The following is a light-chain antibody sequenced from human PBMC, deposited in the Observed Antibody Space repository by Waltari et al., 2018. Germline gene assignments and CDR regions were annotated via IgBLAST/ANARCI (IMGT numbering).Light chain of an antibody. J-gene: IGLJ2*01. CDR2: KDN. Sequence: SYELTQPPSVSVSLGQMARITCSGEALPNKYAYWYQQTAGQFPVMVIYKDNERPSGIPVRFSGASSGTIVTLTISGVQAEDEADYYCLSADSSGTPLVFGGGTKLTVL. CDR3: LSADSSGTPLV. V-gene: IGLV3-16*01. CDR1: ALPNKY.